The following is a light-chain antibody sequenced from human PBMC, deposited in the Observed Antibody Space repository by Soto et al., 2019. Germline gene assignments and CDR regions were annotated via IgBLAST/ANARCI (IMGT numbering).Light chain of an antibody. CDR2: AVS. CDR3: TSYTPSSTYV. J-gene: IGLJ1*01. Sequence: QSALTQPASVSGSPGQSITISCTGTSSDVGNYDYVSWYQQYPGKAPKPMIYAVSRRPSGVSNRFSGSKSGNTASLTISGLQAEDEADYYCTSYTPSSTYVFGTGTKLTVL. V-gene: IGLV2-14*03. CDR1: SSDVGNYDY.